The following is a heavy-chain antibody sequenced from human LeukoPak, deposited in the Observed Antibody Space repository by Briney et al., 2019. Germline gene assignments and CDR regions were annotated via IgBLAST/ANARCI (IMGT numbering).Heavy chain of an antibody. V-gene: IGHV4-61*02. J-gene: IGHJ4*02. D-gene: IGHD2-2*01. CDR2: IYTSGST. Sequence: SETLSLTCTVSGGSISSSSYYWSWIRQPAGKGLEWIGRIYTSGSTNYNPSLKSRVTMSVDTSKNQFSLKLSSVTAADTAVYYCAREFKRWRPGYCSSTSCYAFDYWGQGTLVTVSS. CDR1: GGSISSSSYY. CDR3: AREFKRWRPGYCSSTSCYAFDY.